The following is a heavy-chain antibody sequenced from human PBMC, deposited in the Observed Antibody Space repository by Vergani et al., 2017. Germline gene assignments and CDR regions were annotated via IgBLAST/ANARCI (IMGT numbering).Heavy chain of an antibody. CDR3: AKIPYSSSWYGDWFDP. V-gene: IGHV3-11*01. CDR2: ISNSGNTI. CDR1: GFSFSDHY. Sequence: QVQLVESGGGLVKPGGSLRLSCAASGFSFSDHYMTWIRQAPGKGLEWVSYISNSGNTIEYADSVKGRFSISRDNAKSSLFLQMDSLRAEDTAVYYCAKIPYSSSWYGDWFDPWGQGTLVTVSS. J-gene: IGHJ5*02. D-gene: IGHD6-13*01.